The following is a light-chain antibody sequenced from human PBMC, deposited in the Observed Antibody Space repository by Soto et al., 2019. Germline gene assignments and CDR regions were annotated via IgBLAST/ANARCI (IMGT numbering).Light chain of an antibody. CDR1: SSDIGRYNL. CDR3: CSYAGSRVI. CDR2: EGS. Sequence: QSALTQPASVSGSPGQSITISCTGTSSDIGRYNLVSWYQQHPGKAPKLMIYEGSKRPSGVSNRFSGSKSGNTASLTISGLQAEDEADYHCCSYAGSRVIFGGGTKLTVL. V-gene: IGLV2-23*01. J-gene: IGLJ2*01.